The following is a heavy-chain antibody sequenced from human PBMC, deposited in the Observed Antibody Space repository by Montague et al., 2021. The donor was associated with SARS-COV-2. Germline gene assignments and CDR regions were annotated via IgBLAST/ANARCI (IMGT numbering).Heavy chain of an antibody. CDR2: INHSGST. D-gene: IGHD3-10*01. CDR3: ARIRGFGELFPIHHYYGMDG. Sequence: SETLSLTCVVYGGSFSDYHWSWIRHPPGKGLEWIGEINHSGSTNYNPSLKSLITISVDTSKNQCSLKLSSVTAADTAVYYCARIRGFGELFPIHHYYGMDGWCQGTTVTVSS. V-gene: IGHV4-34*01. J-gene: IGHJ6*02. CDR1: GGSFSDYH.